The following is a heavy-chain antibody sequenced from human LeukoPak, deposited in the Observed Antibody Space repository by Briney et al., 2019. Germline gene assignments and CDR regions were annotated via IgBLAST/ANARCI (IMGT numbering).Heavy chain of an antibody. CDR1: GGSISSGDYY. V-gene: IGHV4-30-4*08. Sequence: PSETLSLTCTVSGGSISSGDYYWSWIRQPPGKGLEWIGYIYYSGSTYYNPSLKSRVTISVDTSKNQFSLKLSSVTAADTAVYYCAREVVVVPAAISNYYYYMDVWGKGPRSPSP. CDR2: IYYSGST. D-gene: IGHD2-2*01. J-gene: IGHJ6*03. CDR3: AREVVVVPAAISNYYYYMDV.